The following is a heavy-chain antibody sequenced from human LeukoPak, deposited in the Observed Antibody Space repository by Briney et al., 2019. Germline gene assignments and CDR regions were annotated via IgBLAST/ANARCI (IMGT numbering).Heavy chain of an antibody. CDR3: ARHHDYGDVGVDY. J-gene: IGHJ4*02. CDR1: GGSLSSSSYY. CDR2: IYYSGST. D-gene: IGHD4-17*01. Sequence: SETLSLTCTVSGGSLSSSSYYWGWIRQPPGKGLEWIGSIYYSGSTYYNPSLKSRVTISVDTSKNQFSLKLSSVTAADTAVYYCARHHDYGDVGVDYWGQGTLVTVSS. V-gene: IGHV4-39*01.